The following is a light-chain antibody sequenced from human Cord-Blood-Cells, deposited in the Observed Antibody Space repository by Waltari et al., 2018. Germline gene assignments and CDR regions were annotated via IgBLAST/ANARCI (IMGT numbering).Light chain of an antibody. V-gene: IGKV1-39*01. Sequence: DIQMTQSPSSLSASVGARVTITCRASQSISSYLNWYQQKPGKAPKLLIYAASSLQSGVPSRFSCSGSGTDFTLTISSLQPEDFATYYCQQSYSTPPGTFGGGTKVEIK. J-gene: IGKJ4*01. CDR1: QSISSY. CDR3: QQSYSTPPGT. CDR2: AAS.